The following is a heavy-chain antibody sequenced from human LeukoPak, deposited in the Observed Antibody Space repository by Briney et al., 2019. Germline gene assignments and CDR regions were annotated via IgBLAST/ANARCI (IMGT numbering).Heavy chain of an antibody. CDR2: INWNGGST. CDR1: GFTFDDYG. D-gene: IGHD3-16*01. CDR3: ARPGGSNYYYCMDV. V-gene: IGHV3-20*04. Sequence: GGSLRLSCVASGFTFDDYGMSWVRQAPGKGLEWVSGINWNGGSTGYADSVKGRFTISRDNAKNSLYLQMNSLRAEDTALYYCARPGGSNYYYCMDVWGKGTTVTVSS. J-gene: IGHJ6*03.